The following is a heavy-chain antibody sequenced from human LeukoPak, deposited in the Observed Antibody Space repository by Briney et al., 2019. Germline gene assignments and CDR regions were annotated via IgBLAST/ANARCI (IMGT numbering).Heavy chain of an antibody. CDR1: GGSISSYY. D-gene: IGHD6-19*01. CDR3: ARGGAVAPFDY. V-gene: IGHV4-59*01. CDR2: IYYSGST. Sequence: SETLSLTCTVSGGSISSYYWRWIRQPPGKGLEWIGYIYYSGSTNYNPSLKSRVTISVDTSKNQFSLKLSSVTAADTAVYYCARGGAVAPFDYWGQGTLVTVSS. J-gene: IGHJ4*02.